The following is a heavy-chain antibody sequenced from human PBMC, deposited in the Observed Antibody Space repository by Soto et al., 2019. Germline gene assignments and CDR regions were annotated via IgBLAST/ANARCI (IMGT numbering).Heavy chain of an antibody. J-gene: IGHJ4*02. D-gene: IGHD5-18*01. CDR2: IYWDDDK. Sequence: SGPTRVNPTQTLTLTCTFSGFSLSTSGVGVGWIRQPPGRALEWLALIYWDDDKGYSPSLKSRLTITKDTSKNQVVLTMTNMDPVDTATYYCAHTAQWIQLCLPWISFDYWGQRTLLTVSS. CDR1: GFSLSTSGVG. CDR3: AHTAQWIQLCLPWISFDY. V-gene: IGHV2-5*02.